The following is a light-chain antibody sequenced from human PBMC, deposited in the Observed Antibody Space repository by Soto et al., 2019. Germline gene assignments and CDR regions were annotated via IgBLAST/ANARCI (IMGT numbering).Light chain of an antibody. Sequence: QSALTQPPSASGSPGQSVAIPCPGTSSDVGGYNYVSWYQQHPGKAPKLMIYEVNKRPSGVPDRFSGSKSGNTASLTVSGLQAEDEADYYCSSYAGSSNVFGTGTKVTVL. CDR3: SSYAGSSNV. J-gene: IGLJ1*01. CDR1: SSDVGGYNY. V-gene: IGLV2-8*01. CDR2: EVN.